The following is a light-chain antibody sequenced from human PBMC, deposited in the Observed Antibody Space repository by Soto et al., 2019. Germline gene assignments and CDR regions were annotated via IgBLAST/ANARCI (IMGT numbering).Light chain of an antibody. CDR3: QQYNDWPRT. Sequence: EIVMTQSPATPSVAPGERATLSCRASQSVSSILAWYQQKPGQAPRLLIYGASTRATGVPARFSGSGSGTEFTLTISSLQSEDFAVYYCQQYNDWPRTFGQGTKVEI. J-gene: IGKJ1*01. V-gene: IGKV3-15*01. CDR2: GAS. CDR1: QSVSSI.